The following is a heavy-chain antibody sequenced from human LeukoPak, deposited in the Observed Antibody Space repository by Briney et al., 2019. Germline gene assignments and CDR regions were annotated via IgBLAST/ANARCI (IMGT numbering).Heavy chain of an antibody. D-gene: IGHD3-10*01. CDR1: GYTFTSYG. CDR3: ARTPSSGHYGMDV. Sequence: ASVKVSCKASGYTFTSYGISWVRQAPGQGLEWMGWISAYNGNTNYAQKLQGRVTMTTDTSTSTAYMELRSLRSEDTAVYYCARTPSSGHYGMDVWGQGTTVTVSS. J-gene: IGHJ6*02. V-gene: IGHV1-18*01. CDR2: ISAYNGNT.